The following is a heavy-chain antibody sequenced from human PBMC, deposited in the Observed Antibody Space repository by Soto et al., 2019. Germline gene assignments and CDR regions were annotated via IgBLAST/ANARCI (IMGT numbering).Heavy chain of an antibody. CDR3: ARGGSSDWQVAFDF. V-gene: IGHV4-34*01. J-gene: IGHJ3*01. Sequence: SETLSLTCDVYGGSFSGYFWNWIRQSPGKGLEWIGKVNHNGRSNYNPSLKSRVTISLDMSKKQISLKLTSVTAADTAVYYCARGGSSDWQVAFDFWGPGTMVTVSS. CDR1: GGSFSGYF. D-gene: IGHD6-19*01. CDR2: VNHNGRS.